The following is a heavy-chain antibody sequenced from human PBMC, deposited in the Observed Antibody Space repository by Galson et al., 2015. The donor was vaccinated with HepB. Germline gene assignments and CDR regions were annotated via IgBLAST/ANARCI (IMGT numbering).Heavy chain of an antibody. Sequence: SLRLSCAASGFTFSNFAMSWIRQAPGKGLEWLSYISRRSQSIYYADSVKGRFTISRDNAKDSLFLQMNSLRPADTAVYYCARDGDYYYGMDVWGQGTTVIVSS. D-gene: IGHD4-17*01. CDR2: ISRRSQSI. J-gene: IGHJ6*02. V-gene: IGHV3-11*01. CDR1: GFTFSNFA. CDR3: ARDGDYYYGMDV.